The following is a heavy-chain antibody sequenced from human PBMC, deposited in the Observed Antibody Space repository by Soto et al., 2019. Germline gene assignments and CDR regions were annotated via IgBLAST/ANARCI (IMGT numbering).Heavy chain of an antibody. Sequence: GSLRLSCAASGFTVSTYWRTWVRQAPGKGLEWVANIKQDGSEKYYVDSVKGRFAISRDNAKDSLFLQMNNLRAEDTAVYYCVRDWSTFWGMDVWGQGTTVTVS. CDR3: VRDWSTFWGMDV. CDR1: GFTVSTYW. V-gene: IGHV3-7*01. J-gene: IGHJ6*02. CDR2: IKQDGSEK.